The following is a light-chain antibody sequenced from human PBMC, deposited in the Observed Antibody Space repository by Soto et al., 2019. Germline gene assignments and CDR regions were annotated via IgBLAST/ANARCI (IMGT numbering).Light chain of an antibody. CDR1: SSDVGGYNY. CDR2: EVS. Sequence: SALTQPPSASGSPGQSVTISCTGTSSDVGGYNYVSWYQQHPGKAPKLMIYEVSKRPSGVPDRFSGSKSGNTASLTVSGLQADDEADYYCSSYAGSNLLLFGGGTKVTVL. J-gene: IGLJ2*01. CDR3: SSYAGSNLLL. V-gene: IGLV2-8*01.